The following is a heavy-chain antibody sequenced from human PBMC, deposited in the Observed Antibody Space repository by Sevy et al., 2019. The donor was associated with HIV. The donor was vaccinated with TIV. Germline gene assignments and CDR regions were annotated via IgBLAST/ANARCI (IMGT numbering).Heavy chain of an antibody. V-gene: IGHV3-30*18. J-gene: IGHJ4*02. CDR1: GFIFNNYD. CDR2: VSYDGADK. D-gene: IGHD2-15*01. Sequence: GGSLRLSCAASGFIFNNYDMYWIRQAPGKGLEWVATVSYDGADKDYADVGKSRFTISRDSSRSMLYLQMSSLRAEDTGVYFCAKDMVDCSGGTCYSGAVSPFESWGQGTLVTVSS. CDR3: AKDMVDCSGGTCYSGAVSPFES.